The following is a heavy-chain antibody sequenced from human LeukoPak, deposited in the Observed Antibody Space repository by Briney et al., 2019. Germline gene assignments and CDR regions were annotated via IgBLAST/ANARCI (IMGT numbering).Heavy chain of an antibody. J-gene: IGHJ4*02. Sequence: GGSPTLSCANSGFTFSSYAMHWVRQAPGKGLEYVSAISSNGGSTYYANSVKGRFTISRDNSKNTLYLQMGSLRAEDMAVYYCARTSSSSLNFDYWGQGTLVTVSS. D-gene: IGHD6-6*01. CDR2: ISSNGGST. CDR1: GFTFSSYA. V-gene: IGHV3-64*01. CDR3: ARTSSSSLNFDY.